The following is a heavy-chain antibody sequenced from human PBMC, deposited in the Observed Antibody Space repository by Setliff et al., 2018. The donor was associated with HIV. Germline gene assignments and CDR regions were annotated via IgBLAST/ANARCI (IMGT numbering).Heavy chain of an antibody. CDR3: ARAPRDGNNYGYQPYYFDY. V-gene: IGHV1-2*02. Sequence: GASVKVSCKASGYTFTGYYMHWVRQAPGQGLEWMGWINPNSGGTNYAQKFQGRVTMTRDTSISTAYMELSRLRSDDTAVYYCARAPRDGNNYGYQPYYFDYWGQGTLVTVSS. CDR2: INPNSGGT. CDR1: GYTFTGYY. D-gene: IGHD4-17*01. J-gene: IGHJ4*02.